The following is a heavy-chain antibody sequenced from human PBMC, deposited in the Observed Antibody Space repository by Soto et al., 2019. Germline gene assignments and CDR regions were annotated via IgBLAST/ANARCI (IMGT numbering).Heavy chain of an antibody. CDR2: ISYDGSNK. V-gene: IGHV3-30-3*01. D-gene: IGHD4-17*01. CDR3: ARVLGYYDYGDYERGAHTDY. CDR1: GFTFSSYA. J-gene: IGHJ4*02. Sequence: GGSLRLSCAASGFTFSSYAMHWVRQAPGKGLEWVAVISYDGSNKYYADSVKGRFTISRDNSKNTRYLQMNSLRAEDTAVYYCARVLGYYDYGDYERGAHTDYWGQGTLVTVSS.